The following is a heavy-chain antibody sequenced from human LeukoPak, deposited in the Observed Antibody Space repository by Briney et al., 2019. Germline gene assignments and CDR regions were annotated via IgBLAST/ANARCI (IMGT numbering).Heavy chain of an antibody. Sequence: GGSLSLSFAASGFRFNTYWMTWVRPAPGKGPEWVANIDQDGRVKHYLDSVKGRFTISRDNAYNSLYLHMNSLRPDDTAVYYCTTFVRWGRLDYWGQGSLVTVSS. CDR3: TTFVRWGRLDY. V-gene: IGHV3-7*05. CDR2: IDQDGRVK. CDR1: GFRFNTYW. J-gene: IGHJ4*02. D-gene: IGHD7-27*01.